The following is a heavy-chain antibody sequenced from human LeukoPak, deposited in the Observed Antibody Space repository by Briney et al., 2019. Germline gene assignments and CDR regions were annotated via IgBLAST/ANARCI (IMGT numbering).Heavy chain of an antibody. Sequence: ASVKVSCMASGYTFISYGISWVRQAPGQGLEWMGWISAYNGNTNYAQKLQGRVTMTTDTSTSKAYMEQRSLRSDDTAVYYCARDAEEVAITWGQGTLVTVSS. V-gene: IGHV1-18*01. CDR3: ARDAEEVAIT. CDR1: GYTFISYG. CDR2: ISAYNGNT. J-gene: IGHJ5*02.